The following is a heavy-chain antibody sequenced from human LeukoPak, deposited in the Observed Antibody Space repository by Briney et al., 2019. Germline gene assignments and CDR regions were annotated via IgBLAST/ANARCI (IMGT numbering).Heavy chain of an antibody. J-gene: IGHJ5*01. D-gene: IGHD6-13*01. CDR2: ISYNGRTI. CDR1: GFTFRNYW. Sequence: GGSLRLSCAASGFTFRNYWMSWIRQAPGKGLEWISYISYNGRTIHYADSVKGRFIISRDNTKKSLYLQMNSLRVEDTAVYYCARAAGWLDPWGRGILVTVPS. V-gene: IGHV3-11*01. CDR3: ARAAGWLDP.